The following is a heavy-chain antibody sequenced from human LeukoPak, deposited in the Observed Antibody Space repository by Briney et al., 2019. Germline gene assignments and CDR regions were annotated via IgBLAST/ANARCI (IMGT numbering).Heavy chain of an antibody. D-gene: IGHD5-18*01. CDR2: INDRGIAT. Sequence: GGSLRLSCAASGFTFSNYTMSWVRQAPGKGLEWVSTINDRGIATYYADSVKGRFTISRDNSKNTLSLQVSSLRAEDTAIYYCAKGLKTAVGPYKGYHYYMDVWGKGTTVTVSS. J-gene: IGHJ6*03. CDR3: AKGLKTAVGPYKGYHYYMDV. V-gene: IGHV3-23*01. CDR1: GFTFSNYT.